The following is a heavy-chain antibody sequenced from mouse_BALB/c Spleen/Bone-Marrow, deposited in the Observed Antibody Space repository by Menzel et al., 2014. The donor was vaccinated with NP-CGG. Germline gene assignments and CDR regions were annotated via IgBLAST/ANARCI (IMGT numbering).Heavy chain of an antibody. J-gene: IGHJ4*01. Sequence: EVKLMESGGGLVKPGGSLKFSCAASGFAFSGYDMSWVRQTPEKRLEWVAYVSSGGSNTYYPDTGKGRFTISRDNAKNXLYLQMNSLKSEDTAMYYCARQRGYAYAMDYWGQGISVTVSS. CDR3: ARQRGYAYAMDY. D-gene: IGHD2-2*01. V-gene: IGHV5-12-1*01. CDR1: GFAFSGYD. CDR2: VSSGGSNT.